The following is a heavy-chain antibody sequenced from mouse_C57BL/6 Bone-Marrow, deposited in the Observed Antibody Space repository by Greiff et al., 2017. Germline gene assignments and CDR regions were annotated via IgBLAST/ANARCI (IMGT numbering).Heavy chain of an antibody. V-gene: IGHV3-6*01. CDR2: ISYDGSN. CDR3: ARGRYDGSLGPWYFDV. CDR1: GYSITSGYY. D-gene: IGHD1-1*01. J-gene: IGHJ1*03. Sequence: EVQLVESGPGLVKPSQSLSLTCSVTGYSITSGYYWNWIRQFPGNKLEWMGYISYDGSNNYNPSLKNRISITRATSKNQFFLKLNSVTTEDTATYYCARGRYDGSLGPWYFDVWGTGTTVTVSS.